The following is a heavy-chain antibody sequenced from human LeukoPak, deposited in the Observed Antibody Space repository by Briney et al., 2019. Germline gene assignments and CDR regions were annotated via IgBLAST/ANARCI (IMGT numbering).Heavy chain of an antibody. D-gene: IGHD2-2*02. CDR2: INSDGSST. V-gene: IGHV3-74*01. Sequence: GGSLRLSCAASGFTFSSYWMHWVRQAPGKGLVWVSRINSDGSSTSYADSVKGRFTISRDNAKNTLYLQMNSLRAEDTAVYYCARVWVVLPAAIRDWGQGTLVTVSS. CDR1: GFTFSSYW. CDR3: ARVWVVLPAAIRD. J-gene: IGHJ4*02.